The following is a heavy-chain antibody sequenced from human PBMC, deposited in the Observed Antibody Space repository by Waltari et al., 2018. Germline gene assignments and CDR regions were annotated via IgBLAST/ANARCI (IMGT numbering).Heavy chain of an antibody. CDR2: IYHSGST. CDR3: ARGGLFDP. V-gene: IGHV4-38-2*01. CDR1: GYSISSGYY. J-gene: IGHJ5*02. Sequence: QVQLQESGPGLVKPSETLSLTCAVSGYSISSGYYWGWIRQPPGKGLEWIGSIYHSGSTYYNPSLKSRVTISVDTSKNQFSLKLSSVTAADTAVYYCARGGLFDPWGQGTLVTVSS.